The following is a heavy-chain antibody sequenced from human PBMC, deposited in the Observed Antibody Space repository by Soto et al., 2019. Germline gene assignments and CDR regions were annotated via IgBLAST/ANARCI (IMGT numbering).Heavy chain of an antibody. Sequence: GGSLRLSCAASGFTFSSYEMNWVRQAPGKGLEWVSYISSSGSTIYYADSVKGRFTISRDNAKNSLYLQMNSLRAEDTAVYYCARYYYDSSGYYYGYFDLWGRGTLVTVS. D-gene: IGHD3-22*01. CDR3: ARYYYDSSGYYYGYFDL. V-gene: IGHV3-48*03. CDR1: GFTFSSYE. J-gene: IGHJ2*01. CDR2: ISSSGSTI.